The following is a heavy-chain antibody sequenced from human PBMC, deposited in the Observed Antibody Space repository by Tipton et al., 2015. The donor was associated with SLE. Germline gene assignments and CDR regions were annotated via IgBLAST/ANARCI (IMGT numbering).Heavy chain of an antibody. CDR3: ARGGAGIAPRGWFDP. V-gene: IGHV4-4*07. D-gene: IGHD6-6*01. Sequence: TLSLTCIVSGGSISSYYWGWIRQPAGKGLEWIGRIYTSGSTNYNSSPKSRATMSVDTSKNQFSLKLNAVTAADTAVYYCARGGAGIAPRGWFDPWGPGTLVTVSS. CDR1: GGSISSYY. J-gene: IGHJ5*02. CDR2: IYTSGST.